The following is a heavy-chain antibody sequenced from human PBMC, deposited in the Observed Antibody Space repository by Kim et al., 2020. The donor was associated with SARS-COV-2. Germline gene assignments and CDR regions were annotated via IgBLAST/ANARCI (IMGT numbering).Heavy chain of an antibody. CDR1: GYTFTSYG. CDR2: ISAYNGNT. V-gene: IGHV1-18*01. J-gene: IGHJ3*02. Sequence: ASVKVSCKASGYTFTSYGISWVRQAPGQGLEWMGWISAYNGNTNYAQKLQGRVTMTTDTSTSTAYMELRSLRSDDTAVYYCARVGGSAAGQGWDAFDIWGQGTMVTVSS. CDR3: ARVGGSAAGQGWDAFDI. D-gene: IGHD6-13*01.